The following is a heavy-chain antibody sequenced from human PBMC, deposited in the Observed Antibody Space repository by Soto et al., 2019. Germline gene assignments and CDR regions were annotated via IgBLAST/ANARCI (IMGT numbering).Heavy chain of an antibody. Sequence: PGGSLRLSCAASGFTLRIYWMSWVRQAPGKGLEWVANIKKDGSEKNYVDSVKGRFTISRDNAKNSVYLQMNSLRAEDTAVYYCAREEVESGGWQNWGQGTLVTVSS. CDR1: GFTLRIYW. V-gene: IGHV3-7*01. CDR2: IKKDGSEK. D-gene: IGHD6-19*01. J-gene: IGHJ4*02. CDR3: AREEVESGGWQN.